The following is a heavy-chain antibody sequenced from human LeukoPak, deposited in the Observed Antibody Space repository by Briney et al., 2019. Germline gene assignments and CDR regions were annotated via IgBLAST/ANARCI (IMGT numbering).Heavy chain of an antibody. Sequence: PSETLSLTCTVSGYSISSGYYWGWIRQPPGKGLEWIGSIYHSGSTYYNPSLKSRVTISVDTSKNQFSLKLSSVTAADTAVYYCARRPGYYGSGSSYFDYWGQGTLVTVSS. CDR1: GYSISSGYY. CDR3: ARRPGYYGSGSSYFDY. V-gene: IGHV4-38-2*02. D-gene: IGHD3-10*01. CDR2: IYHSGST. J-gene: IGHJ4*02.